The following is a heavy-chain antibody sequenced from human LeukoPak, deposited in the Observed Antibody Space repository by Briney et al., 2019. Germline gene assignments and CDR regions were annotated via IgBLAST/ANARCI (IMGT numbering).Heavy chain of an antibody. V-gene: IGHV3-7*01. Sequence: SGGPLRLSCAASGFSFNTYWMTWVRQAPGKGLEWVANIKPDATEKYYVDSVKGRFTISRDNPKNSLSLQMNTLRVEDTAIYYCARGRPSNGDLNYWGQGTLVTVSS. CDR2: IKPDATEK. CDR1: GFSFNTYW. D-gene: IGHD4-17*01. CDR3: ARGRPSNGDLNY. J-gene: IGHJ4*02.